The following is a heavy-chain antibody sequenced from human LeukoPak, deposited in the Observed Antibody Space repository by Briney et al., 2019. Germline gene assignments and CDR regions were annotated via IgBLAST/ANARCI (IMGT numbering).Heavy chain of an antibody. V-gene: IGHV4-39*07. J-gene: IGHJ4*02. Sequence: SETLSLTCTVSGGSISSSSYYWGWIRQPPGKGLEWTGSIYYSGSTYYNPSLKSRVTISVDTSKNQFSLKLSSVTAADTAVHYCASRFKLGGIDYWGQGTLVTVSS. D-gene: IGHD7-27*01. CDR2: IYYSGST. CDR3: ASRFKLGGIDY. CDR1: GGSISSSSYY.